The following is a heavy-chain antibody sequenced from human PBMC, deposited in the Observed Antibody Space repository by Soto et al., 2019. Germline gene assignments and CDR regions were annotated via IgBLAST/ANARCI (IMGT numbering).Heavy chain of an antibody. CDR1: GFTCSSYD. D-gene: IGHD2-8*02. J-gene: IGHJ3*02. V-gene: IGHV3-23*01. Sequence: GGSLRLSCAASGFTCSSYDMSWVRQAPGKGLGWVSTILVGGSTHYPDSVKGRFTISRDNSRNTVFLQMNSLTAGDTAVYYCAKAAATGGGAFDICGQGTMVTVSS. CDR2: ILVGGST. CDR3: AKAAATGGGAFDI.